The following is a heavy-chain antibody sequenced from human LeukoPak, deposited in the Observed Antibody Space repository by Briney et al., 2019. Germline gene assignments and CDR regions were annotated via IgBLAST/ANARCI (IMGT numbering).Heavy chain of an antibody. D-gene: IGHD1-26*01. Sequence: SETLSLTCTVSGGSISSYYWSWIRQPPGKGLEWIGYIYYSGSTNYNPSLKSRVTISVDTSKNQFSLKLSSVTAADTAVYYCARALRGHFDYWGQGTLVTVSS. CDR2: IYYSGST. CDR1: GGSISSYY. V-gene: IGHV4-59*12. J-gene: IGHJ4*02. CDR3: ARALRGHFDY.